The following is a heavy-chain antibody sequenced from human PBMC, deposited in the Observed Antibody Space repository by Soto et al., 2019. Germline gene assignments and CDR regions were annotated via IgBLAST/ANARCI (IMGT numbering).Heavy chain of an antibody. Sequence: GASVKVSCKVSGYTLTELSMHWVRQAPGKGLEWMGGFDPEDGETIYAQKSQGRVTMPEDTSTDTAYMELSSLRSEDTAVYYCATFCLAVDRLYLLDLWGQGTLVTVSS. CDR1: GYTLTELS. V-gene: IGHV1-24*01. J-gene: IGHJ4*02. D-gene: IGHD6-19*01. CDR2: FDPEDGET. CDR3: ATFCLAVDRLYLLDL.